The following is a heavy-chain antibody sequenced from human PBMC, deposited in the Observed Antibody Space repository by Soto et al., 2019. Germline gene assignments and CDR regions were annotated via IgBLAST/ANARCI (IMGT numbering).Heavy chain of an antibody. J-gene: IGHJ5*02. CDR3: ARDRERFYP. CDR1: GDSIRSYY. V-gene: IGHV4-59*01. D-gene: IGHD1-1*01. CDR2: IHVSGST. Sequence: SETQSLTWTVYGDSIRSYYWSWIRQTPGKGLQWIGYIHVSGSTNYNPSLKSRVTISVDTSKNQFSLKLSSVTAADTAVYYCARDRERFYPWGQGTLVTVSS.